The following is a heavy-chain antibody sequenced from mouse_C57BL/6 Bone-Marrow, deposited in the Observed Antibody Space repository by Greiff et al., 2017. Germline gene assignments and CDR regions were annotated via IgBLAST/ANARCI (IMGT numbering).Heavy chain of an antibody. V-gene: IGHV2-3*01. J-gene: IGHJ2*01. CDR1: GFSFTSYG. CDR2: IWGDGST. Sequence: QVQLKESGPGLVAPSQCLSISCTVSGFSFTSYGVSWVRQPPGKGLEWLGVIWGDGSTNYHSALISRLSISKDNSNSQVFLKLNSLQTDGTATYYGAKPEDFGYVDYWGQGTTLTVSS. CDR3: AKPEDFGYVDY.